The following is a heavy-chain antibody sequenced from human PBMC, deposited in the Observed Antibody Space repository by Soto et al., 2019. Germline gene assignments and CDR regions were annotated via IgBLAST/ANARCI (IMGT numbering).Heavy chain of an antibody. CDR1: GFTVSSNY. CDR3: ARGRTPLRFLEWLPYGMDV. CDR2: IYSGGST. Sequence: GGSLRLSCAASGFTVSSNYMSWVRQAPGKGLEWVSVIYSGGSTYYADSVKGRFTISRDNSKNTLYLQMNSLRAEDTAVYYCARGRTPLRFLEWLPYGMDVWGQGTTVTVSS. D-gene: IGHD3-3*01. J-gene: IGHJ6*02. V-gene: IGHV3-53*01.